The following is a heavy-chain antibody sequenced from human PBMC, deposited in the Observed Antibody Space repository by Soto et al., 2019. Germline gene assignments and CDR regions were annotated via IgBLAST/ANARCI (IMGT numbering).Heavy chain of an antibody. J-gene: IGHJ6*02. CDR2: IIPIFGTA. D-gene: IGHD1-7*01. CDR1: GGAFSSYA. CDR3: ARRPGPTNYYYGMDA. Sequence: ASVKVSCKASGGAFSSYAISWVRQAPGQGLEWMGGIIPIFGTANYARKFQGRATITADKSTSTAYMELSSLRSEDTAVYYCARRPGPTNYYYGMDAWGQGTTVTVSS. V-gene: IGHV1-69*06.